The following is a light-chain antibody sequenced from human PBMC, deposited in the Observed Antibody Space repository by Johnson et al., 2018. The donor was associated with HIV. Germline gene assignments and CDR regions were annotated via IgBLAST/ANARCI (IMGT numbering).Light chain of an antibody. CDR1: SSNIGSNF. J-gene: IGLJ1*01. CDR2: ENN. CDR3: GTGDSSLSVNYV. V-gene: IGLV1-51*01. Sequence: QSVLTQPPSVSAAPGQKVTISCSGSSSNIGSNFVSWYQQLPGTAPKLLIYENNKRPSGIPDRFSGSKSGTSATLDITGLQTGDEADYYCGTGDSSLSVNYVFGTGTKCTVL.